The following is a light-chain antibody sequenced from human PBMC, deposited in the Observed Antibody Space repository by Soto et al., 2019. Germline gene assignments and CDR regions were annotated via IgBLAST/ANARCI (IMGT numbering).Light chain of an antibody. CDR3: SSYTSSSTLDWV. CDR1: SSDVGGYNY. CDR2: DVS. Sequence: QSALTQPASVSGSPGQSITISCTGTSSDVGGYNYVSWYQQHPGKAPKLMIYDVSNRPSGVSNRFSGSKSGNTASLTISGLQAEDEAEYYCSSYTSSSTLDWVFGEGTKLTVL. V-gene: IGLV2-14*01. J-gene: IGLJ3*02.